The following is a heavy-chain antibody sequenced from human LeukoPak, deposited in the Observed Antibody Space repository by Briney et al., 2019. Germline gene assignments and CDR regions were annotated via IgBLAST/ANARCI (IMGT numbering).Heavy chain of an antibody. V-gene: IGHV4-59*01. CDR1: GGSISSYY. D-gene: IGHD2-15*01. J-gene: IGHJ6*03. Sequence: SETLSLTCTVSGGSISSYYWSWIRQPPGKGLEWIGYIYYSGSTNYKPSLKSRVTISVETSKNQFSLKLRSVTAADTAVYYCARTMEGYCSGGSCYQYSYYMDVWGKGTTVTVSS. CDR2: IYYSGST. CDR3: ARTMEGYCSGGSCYQYSYYMDV.